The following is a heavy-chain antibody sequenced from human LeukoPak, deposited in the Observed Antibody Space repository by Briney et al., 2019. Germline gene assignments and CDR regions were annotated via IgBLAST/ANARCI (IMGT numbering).Heavy chain of an antibody. V-gene: IGHV4-59*08. J-gene: IGHJ4*02. CDR2: IYYSGRT. CDR1: GGSISSYY. CDR3: TRGTGVGVAGNY. D-gene: IGHD6-19*01. Sequence: SETLSLTCTVSGGSISSYYWNWIRQPPGKGLEWIGYIYYSGRTNFNPSLKSRVTISVDTSKNQFSLKLSSVTAADTAVYYCTRGTGVGVAGNYWGQGTLVTVSS.